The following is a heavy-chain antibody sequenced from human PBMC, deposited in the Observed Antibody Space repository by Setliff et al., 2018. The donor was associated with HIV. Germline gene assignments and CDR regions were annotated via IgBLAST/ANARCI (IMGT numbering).Heavy chain of an antibody. CDR3: ARPAPLLGTSPANNAFDI. D-gene: IGHD3-10*01. CDR1: GGTFDSHA. Sequence: VKVSCKASGGTFDSHAISWVRQAPGQGFEWMGGIIHILGIRNYAQKFQGRVIITTDESTGTAYMELSSLKDDDTAIYYCARPAPLLGTSPANNAFDIWDQGTTVTVSS. V-gene: IGHV1-69*10. CDR2: IIHILGIR. J-gene: IGHJ3*02.